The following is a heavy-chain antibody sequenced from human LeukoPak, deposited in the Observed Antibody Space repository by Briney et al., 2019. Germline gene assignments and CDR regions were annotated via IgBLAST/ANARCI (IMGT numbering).Heavy chain of an antibody. V-gene: IGHV1-18*01. CDR2: ISGYTGNT. Sequence: VASVKVSCKTSGYTFTNYGIGWVRQAPGHGLEWMGWISGYTGNTTYAQKFQGRVAMTRDTSMNTVYMELSSLRSDDTAVYYCARRGYEFSDLDNWGQGTLVTVSS. J-gene: IGHJ4*02. CDR3: ARRGYEFSDLDN. D-gene: IGHD3/OR15-3a*01. CDR1: GYTFTNYG.